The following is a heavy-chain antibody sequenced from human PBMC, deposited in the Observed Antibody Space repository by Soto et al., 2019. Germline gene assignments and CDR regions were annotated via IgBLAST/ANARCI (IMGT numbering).Heavy chain of an antibody. CDR2: ISGSGGST. CDR3: AKDRALSPYYYYYGMDV. D-gene: IGHD3-16*02. CDR1: GFTFSSYA. J-gene: IGHJ6*02. Sequence: EVQLLESAGGLVQPGGSLRLSCAASGFTFSSYAMSWVRQAPGKGLEWVSAISGSGGSTYYADSVKGRFTISTDNSKNTLYLQMNSLRAEDTAVYYCAKDRALSPYYYYYGMDVWGQGTTVTVSS. V-gene: IGHV3-23*01.